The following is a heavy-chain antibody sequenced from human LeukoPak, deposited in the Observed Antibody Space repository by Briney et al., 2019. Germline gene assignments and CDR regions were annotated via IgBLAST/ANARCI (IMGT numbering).Heavy chain of an antibody. Sequence: GGSLSLSCVASGFTFSRYHMAWVRQAPGKGLEWVSGTRERGGTMYQDSVRGRFTISRDNSKNTLYLQMNSLRAEDTAVYYCAKDYYDSSGFYYPHGKVVTFEIWGQGTMVTVSS. CDR1: GFTFSRYH. J-gene: IGHJ3*02. CDR2: TRERGGTM. D-gene: IGHD3-22*01. V-gene: IGHV3-23*01. CDR3: AKDYYDSSGFYYPHGKVVTFEI.